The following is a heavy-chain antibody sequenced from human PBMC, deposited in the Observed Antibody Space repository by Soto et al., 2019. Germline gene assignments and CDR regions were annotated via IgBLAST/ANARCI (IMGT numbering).Heavy chain of an antibody. CDR3: VRQGIDYLHGLVDV. D-gene: IGHD4-17*01. CDR2: VYYTGDT. V-gene: IGHV4-59*08. Sequence: QVQLQQSGPRLVKPSETLSLTCTVSSGPDRSHNWGWIRQPPGRGLEWIGYVYYTGDTAYNPSLRGRVTISADTSTNDIALTLNSVTAADAAGYYCVRQGIDYLHGLVDVWGPGTTVSVSS. CDR1: SGPDRSHN. J-gene: IGHJ6*02.